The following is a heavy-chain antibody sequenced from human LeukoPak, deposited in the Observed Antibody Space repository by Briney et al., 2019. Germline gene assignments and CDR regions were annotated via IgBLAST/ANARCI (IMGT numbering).Heavy chain of an antibody. CDR2: INHSGST. Sequence: SETLSLTCAVYGGSFSGYYWSWIRQPPGKGLEWIGEINHSGSTNYNPSLKSRFTISVDTSRNQFSLKLSSVTAADTAVYYCARRKNYYDSSGYRSYWYFDLWGRGTLVTVSS. CDR3: ARRKNYYDSSGYRSYWYFDL. V-gene: IGHV4-34*01. J-gene: IGHJ2*01. CDR1: GGSFSGYY. D-gene: IGHD3-22*01.